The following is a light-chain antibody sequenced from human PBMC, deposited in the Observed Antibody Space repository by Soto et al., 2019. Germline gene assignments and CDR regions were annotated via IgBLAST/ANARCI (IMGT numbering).Light chain of an antibody. CDR2: TNN. CDR3: AAWDDSLSAWV. J-gene: IGLJ3*02. Sequence: QSVLTQPPSASGTPGQRVTISCSGGSSNIGRDYVYWFQQLPGTAPKLLIYTNNQRPSGVPDRFSGSKSGTSASLAISGLRSEDEAGYCCAAWDDSLSAWVFGGGTKLTVL. CDR1: SSNIGRDY. V-gene: IGLV1-47*02.